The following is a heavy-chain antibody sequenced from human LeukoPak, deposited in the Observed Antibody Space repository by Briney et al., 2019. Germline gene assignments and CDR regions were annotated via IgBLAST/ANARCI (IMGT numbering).Heavy chain of an antibody. Sequence: PSQTLSLTCTVSGGSISSGGYYWSWIRQHPGRGLEWIGYIYYSGSTYYNPSLKSRVTISVDTSKNQFSLKLSSVTAADTAVYYCAREPYYYDSSGYYDYWGQGTLVTVSS. CDR3: AREPYYYDSSGYYDY. CDR2: IYYSGST. J-gene: IGHJ4*02. D-gene: IGHD3-22*01. V-gene: IGHV4-31*03. CDR1: GGSISSGGYY.